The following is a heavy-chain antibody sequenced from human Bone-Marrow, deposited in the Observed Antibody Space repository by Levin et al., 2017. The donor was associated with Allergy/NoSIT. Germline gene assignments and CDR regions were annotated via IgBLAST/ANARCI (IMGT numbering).Heavy chain of an antibody. J-gene: IGHJ4*02. Sequence: PGGSLRLSCVASGFIFSTCGMHWVRQTPDKGLEWVAVFTYDGRSHYADSVRGRFTISRDSAKNTVSLQMDSLRAEDTAIYYCVKESHYGWYRTADFWGQGTLVTVSS. V-gene: IGHV3-30*18. CDR1: GFIFSTCG. CDR2: FTYDGRS. D-gene: IGHD3-10*01. CDR3: VKESHYGWYRTADF.